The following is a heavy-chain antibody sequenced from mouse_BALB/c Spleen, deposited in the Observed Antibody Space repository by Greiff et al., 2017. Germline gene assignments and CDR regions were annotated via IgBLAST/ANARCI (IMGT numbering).Heavy chain of an antibody. J-gene: IGHJ4*01. CDR2: IRLKSNNYAT. CDR1: GFTFSNYW. D-gene: IGHD1-1*01. CDR3: TRGSSYGAMDY. V-gene: IGHV6-6*02. Sequence: EVKLVESGGGLVQPGGSMKLSCVASGFTFSNYWMNWVRQSPEKGLEWVAEIRLKSNNYATHYAESVKGRFTISRDDSKSSVYLQMNNLRAEDTGIYYCTRGSSYGAMDYWGQGTSVTVSS.